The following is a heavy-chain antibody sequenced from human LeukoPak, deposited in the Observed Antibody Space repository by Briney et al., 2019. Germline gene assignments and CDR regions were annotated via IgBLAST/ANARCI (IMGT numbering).Heavy chain of an antibody. J-gene: IGHJ4*02. CDR3: ARGGTYYYDSSGYPSGFDY. Sequence: ASVKVSCEASGYTFTGYYMHWVRQAPGQGLEWMGRINPNSGGTNYAQKFQGRVTMTRDTSISTAYMELSRLRSDDTAVYYCARGGTYYYDSSGYPSGFDYWGQGTLVTVSS. D-gene: IGHD3-22*01. CDR2: INPNSGGT. V-gene: IGHV1-2*06. CDR1: GYTFTGYY.